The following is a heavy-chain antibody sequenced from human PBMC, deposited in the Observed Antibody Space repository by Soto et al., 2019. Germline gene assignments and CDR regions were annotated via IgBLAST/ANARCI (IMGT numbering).Heavy chain of an antibody. Sequence: EVQLVESGGDLIQPGGSLRLSCVGSGFSFSDDWMHWVRQAPGKGLLWVSRISGDGTRTNYADSVNGRFTISRDNARNTLYLQMSSLSVEDTAVYYCVRRLPAAGTFGNWGQGTLVTVSS. D-gene: IGHD2-2*01. CDR1: GFSFSDDW. CDR2: ISGDGTRT. CDR3: VRRLPAAGTFGN. V-gene: IGHV3-74*01. J-gene: IGHJ4*02.